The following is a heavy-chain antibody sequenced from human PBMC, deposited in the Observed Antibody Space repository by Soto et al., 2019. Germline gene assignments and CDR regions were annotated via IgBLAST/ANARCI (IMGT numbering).Heavy chain of an antibody. CDR1: GYTFTSYG. Sequence: ASVKVSCKASGYTFTSYGISWVRQAPGQGLEWMGWISAYNGNTNYAQKLQGRVTMTTDTSTSTAYMELRSLRSDDTAVYYCARDHCISTSCYLAKYYFDDWGQGTLVIVSS. CDR3: ARDHCISTSCYLAKYYFDD. J-gene: IGHJ4*02. CDR2: ISAYNGNT. D-gene: IGHD2-2*01. V-gene: IGHV1-18*01.